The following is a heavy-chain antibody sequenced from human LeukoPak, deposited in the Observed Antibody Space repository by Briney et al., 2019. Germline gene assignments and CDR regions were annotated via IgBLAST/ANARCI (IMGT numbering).Heavy chain of an antibody. D-gene: IGHD6-13*01. V-gene: IGHV4-39*07. CDR3: ARNLIPEQLVLNF. CDR2: IYYTGST. CDR1: GGSISSSSYY. J-gene: IGHJ4*02. Sequence: SETLSLTCTVSGGSISSSSYYWGWIRQPPGKGLEWIGSIYYTGSTNYNPSLKSRVTMSVDTSKNQFSLNLRSVTPEDTAVYYCARNLIPEQLVLNFWGQGTLVTVSS.